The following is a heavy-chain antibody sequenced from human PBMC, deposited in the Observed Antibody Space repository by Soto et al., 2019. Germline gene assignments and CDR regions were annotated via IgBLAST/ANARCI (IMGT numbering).Heavy chain of an antibody. CDR3: ARQGXPYSGCGYYYEMDF. CDR1: GFSLNTYW. D-gene: IGHD5-18*01. V-gene: IGHV5-51*01. Sequence: PGESLKISCKASGFSLNTYWIAWVRQMPGKGLEGMGAIFPGDSDTKYSPSFEAQVTISADRSTSTAVVQWDSLRASDSAIYFCARQGXPYSGCGYYYEMDFWGPGTTLTVFS. CDR2: IFPGDSDT. J-gene: IGHJ6*02.